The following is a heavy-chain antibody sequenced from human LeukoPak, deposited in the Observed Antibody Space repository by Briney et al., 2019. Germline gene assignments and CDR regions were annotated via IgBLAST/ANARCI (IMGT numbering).Heavy chain of an antibody. CDR2: IYYSGST. Sequence: SETLSLTCTVSGGSISSSSYYWGWIRQPPGKGLEWIGSIYYSGSTYYNPSLKSRVTISVDTSKNQFSLKLSSVTAADTAVYYCARVGIATYYYDSSVTPTLDYWGQGTLVTVSS. J-gene: IGHJ4*02. D-gene: IGHD3-22*01. CDR3: ARVGIATYYYDSSVTPTLDY. V-gene: IGHV4-39*07. CDR1: GGSISSSSYY.